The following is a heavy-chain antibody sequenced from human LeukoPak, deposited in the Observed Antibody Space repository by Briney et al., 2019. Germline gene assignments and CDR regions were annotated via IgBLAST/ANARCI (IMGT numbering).Heavy chain of an antibody. CDR3: ARDFVFKIDY. V-gene: IGHV3-74*01. CDR2: INEDGSTT. D-gene: IGHD3-3*01. J-gene: IGHJ4*02. CDR1: GFTFSSNW. Sequence: GGSLRLSCAASGFTFSSNWMHWVRQAPGKGLVWVSRINEDGSTTNYADSVKGRFTISRDNAKNTLLLQMNSLRVEDTAVYYCARDFVFKIDYWGRGTLVTVSS.